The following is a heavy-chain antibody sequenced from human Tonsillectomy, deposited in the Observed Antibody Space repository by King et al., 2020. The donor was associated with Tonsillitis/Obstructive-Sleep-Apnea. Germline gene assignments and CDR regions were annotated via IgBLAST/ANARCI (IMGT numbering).Heavy chain of an antibody. V-gene: IGHV3-66*01. CDR1: GFTVSSNY. Sequence: VQLVESGGGLVQPGGSLRLSCAASGFTVSSNYMSWVRQAPGKGLEWVSVIYSGGSTYYADSVKGRFTISRDNSKNTLYLQMNSLRAEDTAVYYCALGGDFWRGLGVDPWGQGTLVTVSS. CDR2: IYSGGST. CDR3: ALGGDFWRGLGVDP. D-gene: IGHD3-3*01. J-gene: IGHJ5*02.